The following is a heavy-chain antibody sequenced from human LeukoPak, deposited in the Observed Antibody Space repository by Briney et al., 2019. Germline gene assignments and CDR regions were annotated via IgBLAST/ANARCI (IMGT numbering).Heavy chain of an antibody. D-gene: IGHD3-22*01. J-gene: IGHJ4*02. CDR1: GGSITSYY. Sequence: SETLSLTCTVSGGSITSYYWSWMRQPPGKGLEWIGYIYYSGSTNYNPSLKSRVTISLDTSKNQFSLRLSSVTAADTAVYYCARDANLYYYDSSGYYWSYFDYWGQGTLVTVSS. CDR3: ARDANLYYYDSSGYYWSYFDY. CDR2: IYYSGST. V-gene: IGHV4-59*01.